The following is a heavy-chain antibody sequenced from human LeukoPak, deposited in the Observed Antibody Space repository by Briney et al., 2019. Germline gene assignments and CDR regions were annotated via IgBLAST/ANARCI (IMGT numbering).Heavy chain of an antibody. Sequence: GGSLRLSCAASGFTFSSYAMSWVRQAPGKGLEWVSAISGSGGSTYYADSVKGRFTISRDNSRNTLYLQMNSLRAEDTAVYYCAKDGKAVAGQLLFDYWGQGTLVTVSS. J-gene: IGHJ4*02. CDR2: ISGSGGST. CDR3: AKDGKAVAGQLLFDY. V-gene: IGHV3-23*01. CDR1: GFTFSSYA. D-gene: IGHD6-19*01.